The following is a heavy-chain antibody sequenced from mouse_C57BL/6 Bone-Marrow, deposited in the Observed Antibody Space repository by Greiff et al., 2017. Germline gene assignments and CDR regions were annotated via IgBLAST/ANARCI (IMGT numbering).Heavy chain of an antibody. CDR3: AREGDWDLFAY. CDR1: GYTFTDYY. J-gene: IGHJ3*01. CDR2: IYPGSGNT. D-gene: IGHD4-1*01. V-gene: IGHV1-76*01. Sequence: QVQLQQSGAELVRPGASVKLSCKASGYTFTDYYINWVKQRPGQGLEWIARIYPGSGNTYYNEKFKGKATLTAEKSSSTAYMQLSSLTSEDSAVYFCAREGDWDLFAYWGQGTLVTVSA.